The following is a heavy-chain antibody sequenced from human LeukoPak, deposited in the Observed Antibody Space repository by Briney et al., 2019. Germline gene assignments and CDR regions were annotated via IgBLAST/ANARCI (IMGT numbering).Heavy chain of an antibody. CDR3: ARDREHLWFGEFLSYYYYGMDV. J-gene: IGHJ6*02. D-gene: IGHD3-10*01. CDR1: GFTFSSYA. Sequence: PGGSLRLSCAVSGFTFSSYAMHWVRQAPGKGLEWVAVISYDGSNKYYADSVKGRFTVSRDNSKNTLYLQMNSLRAEDTAVYYCARDREHLWFGEFLSYYYYGMDVWGQGTTVTVSS. CDR2: ISYDGSNK. V-gene: IGHV3-30-3*01.